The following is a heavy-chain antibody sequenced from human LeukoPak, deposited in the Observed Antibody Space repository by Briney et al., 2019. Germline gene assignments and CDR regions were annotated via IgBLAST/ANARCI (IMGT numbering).Heavy chain of an antibody. J-gene: IGHJ5*02. CDR2: IWYDGSNK. Sequence: LRLSCAASGFTFSSYGMHWVRRAPGKGLEWVAVIWYDGSNKYYADSVKGRFTISRDNSKNTLYLQMNSLRAEDTAVYYCAREGVVAAKTNNWFDPWGQGTLVTVSS. D-gene: IGHD2-15*01. V-gene: IGHV3-33*01. CDR3: AREGVVAAKTNNWFDP. CDR1: GFTFSSYG.